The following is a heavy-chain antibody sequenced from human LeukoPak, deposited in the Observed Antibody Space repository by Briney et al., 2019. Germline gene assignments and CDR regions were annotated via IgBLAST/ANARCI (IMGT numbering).Heavy chain of an antibody. V-gene: IGHV1-46*01. Sequence: ASVKVSCKASGYTFTSYAMHWVRQAPGQGLEWMGTINPSSGSRSYAQKFQGRVTMTRDTSTNIVYMELSSLRSEDTAVYFCARDACSSTICQAGGNWFDPWGQGTLVIVS. D-gene: IGHD2-2*01. CDR3: ARDACSSTICQAGGNWFDP. J-gene: IGHJ5*02. CDR1: GYTFTSYA. CDR2: INPSSGSR.